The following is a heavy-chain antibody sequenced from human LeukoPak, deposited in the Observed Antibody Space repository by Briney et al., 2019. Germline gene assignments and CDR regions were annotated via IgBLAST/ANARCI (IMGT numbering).Heavy chain of an antibody. CDR2: INPNSGGT. D-gene: IGHD2-2*01. CDR1: GYTFTGYY. Sequence: ASVKVSCKASGYTFTGYYMHWVRQAPGQGLEWMGWINPNSGGTNYAQKFQGRATMTRDTSISTAYMELSRLTSDDTAMYYCAREYCSTSNCAARWFDPWGQGTLVTVSS. J-gene: IGHJ5*02. V-gene: IGHV1-2*02. CDR3: AREYCSTSNCAARWFDP.